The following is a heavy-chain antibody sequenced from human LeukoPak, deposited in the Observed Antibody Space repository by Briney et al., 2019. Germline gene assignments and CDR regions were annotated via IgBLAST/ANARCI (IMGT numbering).Heavy chain of an antibody. Sequence: GASVKVSCKASGYTFNSSYMHWVRQAPGQGLEWMGIINPSDDSTRYAQKFQGRVTMTKDTSTNTVYMHLSSLSSDDTAVYYCARVGIKGAPAYTWGQGTLVTVSS. CDR1: GYTFNSSY. V-gene: IGHV1-46*02. CDR3: ARVGIKGAPAYT. CDR2: INPSDDST. J-gene: IGHJ5*02. D-gene: IGHD1-26*01.